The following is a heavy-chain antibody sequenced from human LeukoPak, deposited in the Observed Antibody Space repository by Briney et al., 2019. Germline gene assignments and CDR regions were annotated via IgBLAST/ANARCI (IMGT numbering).Heavy chain of an antibody. CDR2: MYGDMSDI. CDR3: ARDLGLRGSK. V-gene: IGHV3-74*01. D-gene: IGHD4-23*01. J-gene: IGHJ4*02. CDR1: GFIFSNSW. Sequence: GGSLKLSCEVSGFIFSNSWMHWVRQTPGKGLVWVSRMYGDMSDISYADSVKGRFIISRDNAKNTVYLQMNSLRGEDTAVYYCARDLGLRGSKWGQGTLVTVSP.